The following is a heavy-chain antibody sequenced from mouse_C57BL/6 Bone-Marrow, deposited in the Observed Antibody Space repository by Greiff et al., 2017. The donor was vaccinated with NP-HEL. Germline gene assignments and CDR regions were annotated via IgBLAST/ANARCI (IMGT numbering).Heavy chain of an antibody. CDR1: GYTFTSYN. CDR3: ARSAAQAIFAY. CDR2: IYPGNGDT. J-gene: IGHJ3*01. Sequence: QVQLKESGAELVRPGASVKMSCKASGYTFTSYNMHWVKQTPRQGLEWIGAIYPGNGDTSYNQKFKGKATLTVDKSSSTAYMQLSSLTSEDSAVYVCARSAAQAIFAYWGQGTLVTVSA. V-gene: IGHV1-12*01. D-gene: IGHD3-2*02.